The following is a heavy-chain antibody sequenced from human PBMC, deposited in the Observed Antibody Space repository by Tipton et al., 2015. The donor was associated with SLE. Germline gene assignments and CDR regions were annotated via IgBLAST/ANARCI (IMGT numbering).Heavy chain of an antibody. J-gene: IGHJ4*02. Sequence: LRLSCTVSGGSMGSFYWSWIRQPPGKGLEWIGYIYYSGTTNYNPSLKSRVTISQDTSKNQFSLKLSSVTAADTAIYYCAKHADGYKPSLAYWGQGTLVTVSS. V-gene: IGHV4-59*08. CDR1: GGSMGSFY. CDR3: AKHADGYKPSLAY. CDR2: IYYSGTT. D-gene: IGHD5-24*01.